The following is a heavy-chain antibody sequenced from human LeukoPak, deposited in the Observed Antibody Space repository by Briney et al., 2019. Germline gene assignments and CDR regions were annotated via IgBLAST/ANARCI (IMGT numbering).Heavy chain of an antibody. CDR1: GFTVSSNY. D-gene: IGHD6-25*01. J-gene: IGHJ4*02. CDR3: ARVKTAALDY. V-gene: IGHV3-53*01. CDR2: IYSGGST. Sequence: PGGSLRLSCAPSGFTVSSNYMSWVHQAPGKGLEWVSVIYSGGSTYYADSVKGRFTISRDNSKNTLYLQMNSLRAEDTAVYYCARVKTAALDYWGQGTLVTVSS.